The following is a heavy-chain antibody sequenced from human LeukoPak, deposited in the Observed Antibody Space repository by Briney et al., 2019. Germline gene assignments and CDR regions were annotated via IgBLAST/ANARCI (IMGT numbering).Heavy chain of an antibody. CDR1: GGTFSSYA. D-gene: IGHD5-18*01. CDR2: IIPIFGTA. J-gene: IGHJ4*02. CDR3: ARGIQLWLNYFDY. V-gene: IGHV1-69*13. Sequence: SVKASCKASGGTFSSYAISWVRQAPGQGLEWMGRIIPIFGTANYAQKFQGRVTITADESTSTAYMELSSLRSEDTAVYYCARGIQLWLNYFDYWGQGTLVTVSS.